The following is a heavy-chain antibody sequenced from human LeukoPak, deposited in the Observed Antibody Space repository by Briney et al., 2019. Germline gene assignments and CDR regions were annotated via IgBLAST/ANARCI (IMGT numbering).Heavy chain of an antibody. CDR3: ARGRYNFGISFFDY. V-gene: IGHV3-21*04. Sequence: GGSLRLSCAASGFIFSTYAMTWVRQAPGKGLEWVSVISASGTNTDYAGSVKGRFTISRDNAKNSLHLQMNSLRAEDTAVYFCARGRYNFGISFFDYWGQGTLVTVSS. CDR2: ISASGTNT. J-gene: IGHJ4*02. CDR1: GFIFSTYA. D-gene: IGHD5-18*01.